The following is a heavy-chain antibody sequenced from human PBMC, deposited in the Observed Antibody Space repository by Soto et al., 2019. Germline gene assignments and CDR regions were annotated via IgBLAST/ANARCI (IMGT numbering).Heavy chain of an antibody. D-gene: IGHD5-12*01. CDR1: GYTFTRSG. CDR2: ISTYNGDT. V-gene: IGHV1-18*01. J-gene: IGHJ6*02. CDR3: GREGVAPYYYYGMDV. Sequence: ASVKVSCKASGYTFTRSGISWVRQAPGQGLEWMGWISTYNGDTNYAQTFQGRVTMTTDTSTSTVHMEVRGLRSDDTAVYYCGREGVAPYYYYGMDVWGQGTPVTVSS.